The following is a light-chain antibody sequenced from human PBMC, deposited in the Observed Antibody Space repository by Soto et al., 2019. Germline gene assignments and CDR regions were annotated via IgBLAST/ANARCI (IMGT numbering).Light chain of an antibody. CDR2: GAS. Sequence: VMTQSPVTLSVSPGQRATLSCRASQSVRRNFAWYQQKPGQAHRLLIYGASTRATGIPARFSGSGSGTEFTLTISSLQSEDFAVYYCQQYNNWPPWTFGLGTKVEI. CDR3: QQYNNWPPWT. J-gene: IGKJ1*01. CDR1: QSVRRN. V-gene: IGKV3-15*01.